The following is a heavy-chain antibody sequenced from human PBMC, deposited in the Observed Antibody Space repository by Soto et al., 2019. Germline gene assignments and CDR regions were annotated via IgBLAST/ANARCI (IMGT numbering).Heavy chain of an antibody. V-gene: IGHV4-59*08. D-gene: IGHD6-13*01. CDR1: GGSISGFY. CDR3: ARRGPTPGKTSFDS. Sequence: QVQLQESGPGLVKPSETLSLTCTVSGGSISGFYWTWIRQPPGKELEWIGYVYNSGSTNYNPSLRSRVTMSIDTSKNQISLKLSSVTAAYTAVYYCARRGPTPGKTSFDSWGQGTLVTVSS. CDR2: VYNSGST. J-gene: IGHJ4*02.